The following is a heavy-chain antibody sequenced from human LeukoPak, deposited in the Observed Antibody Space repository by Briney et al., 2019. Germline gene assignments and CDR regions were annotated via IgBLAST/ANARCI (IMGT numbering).Heavy chain of an antibody. CDR3: ARGDSNYGGFDY. V-gene: IGHV3-30*02. J-gene: IGHJ4*02. Sequence: GGSLRLSCAASGFTFSSYGMHWVRQAPGKGLEWVAFIRYDGSNKYYADSVKGRFTISRDNAKNTLYLQMNSLRAEDTAVYYCARGDSNYGGFDYWGQGTLVTVSS. D-gene: IGHD4-23*01. CDR1: GFTFSSYG. CDR2: IRYDGSNK.